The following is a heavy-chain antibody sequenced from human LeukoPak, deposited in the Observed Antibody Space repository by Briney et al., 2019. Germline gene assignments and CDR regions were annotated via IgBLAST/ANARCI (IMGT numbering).Heavy chain of an antibody. CDR2: IYTSGST. CDR1: GGSFSGYY. V-gene: IGHV4-59*10. J-gene: IGHJ6*02. Sequence: SETLSLTCAVYGGSFSGYYWSWIRQPAGKGLEWIGRIYTSGSTNYNPSLKSRVTMSVDTSKNQFSLKLSSVTAADTAVYYCARTPAYCGGDCYSDYYYGMDVWGQGTTVTVSS. D-gene: IGHD2-21*02. CDR3: ARTPAYCGGDCYSDYYYGMDV.